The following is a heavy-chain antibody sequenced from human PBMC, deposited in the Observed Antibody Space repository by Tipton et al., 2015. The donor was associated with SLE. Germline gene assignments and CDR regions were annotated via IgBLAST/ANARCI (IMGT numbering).Heavy chain of an antibody. J-gene: IGHJ4*02. CDR2: TYRGGTT. CDR1: GFTFSSHA. D-gene: IGHD4-23*01. Sequence: SLRLSCAASGFTFSSHAMSWVRQAPGKGLEWVSVTYRGGTTYYVDSVRGRFTVSRDDSKNTLSLQMDSLRSEDTAIYYCTTNSNDYWGQGSLVTVSS. CDR3: TTNSNDY. V-gene: IGHV3-23*03.